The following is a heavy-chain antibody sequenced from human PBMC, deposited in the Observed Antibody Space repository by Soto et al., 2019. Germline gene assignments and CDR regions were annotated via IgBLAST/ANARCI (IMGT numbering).Heavy chain of an antibody. D-gene: IGHD6-13*01. CDR1: GGSISSSSYY. Sequence: QLQLQESGPGLVKPSETLSLTCTVSGGSISSSSYYWGWIRQPPGKGLERIGSIYYSGSTYYNPSLKSRVPLSVDTSKNQFSLKLSSVTAADTAVYYCARHATHSSSWVDSWGQGTLVTVSS. J-gene: IGHJ4*02. CDR3: ARHATHSSSWVDS. V-gene: IGHV4-39*01. CDR2: IYYSGST.